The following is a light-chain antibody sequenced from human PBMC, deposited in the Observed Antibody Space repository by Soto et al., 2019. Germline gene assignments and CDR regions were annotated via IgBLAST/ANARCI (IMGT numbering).Light chain of an antibody. CDR3: QQYNGYSRA. J-gene: IGKJ1*01. CDR1: QSISDW. V-gene: IGKV1-5*03. Sequence: DIQMTQSPSTLSASIGDRVTITCRASQSISDWLAWYQQKPGKAPKLLIYRASNLESGVPSRFSGSGSGTKFTLTISSLQPDDFATYYCQQYNGYSRAFGQGTKVEIK. CDR2: RAS.